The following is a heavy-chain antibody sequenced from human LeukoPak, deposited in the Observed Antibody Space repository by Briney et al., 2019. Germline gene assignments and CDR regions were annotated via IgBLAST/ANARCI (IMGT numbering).Heavy chain of an antibody. CDR2: IIPILGIA. Sequence: GASVKVSCKASGSTVNNNYMHWVRQAPGQGLEWMGRIIPILGIANYAQKFQGRVTITADKSTSTAYMELSSLRSEDTAVYYCARPNGSYSHFDYWGQGTLVTVSS. V-gene: IGHV1-69*02. J-gene: IGHJ4*02. CDR3: ARPNGSYSHFDY. D-gene: IGHD1-26*01. CDR1: GSTVNNNY.